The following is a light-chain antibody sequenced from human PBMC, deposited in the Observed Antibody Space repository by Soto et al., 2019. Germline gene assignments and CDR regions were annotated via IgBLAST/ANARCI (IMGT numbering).Light chain of an antibody. CDR1: QSISGW. Sequence: DIPMTQSPSTLSASVGDRVTITCRASQSISGWLAWYQQKPGKAPNLLIYKASRLGSGVPSRFSGSGTGTEFTLTVSSLQPDDFATYYCQQYNSFPWTFGQGTKVDIK. J-gene: IGKJ1*01. CDR2: KAS. V-gene: IGKV1-5*03. CDR3: QQYNSFPWT.